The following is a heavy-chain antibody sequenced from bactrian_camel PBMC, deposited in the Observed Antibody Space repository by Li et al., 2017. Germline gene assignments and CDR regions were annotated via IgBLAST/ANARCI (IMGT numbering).Heavy chain of an antibody. Sequence: HVQLVESGGGSVQAGGSLRLSCVHSGNTYSSSCMGWFRQAPGKERGVVATITTGGASVYYIDSVKGRFTISQDNAKSTVYLLMNNLKPEDTAIYYCAAARRGSGRTCSDTDDYDLTGQGTQVTVSS. CDR1: GNTYSSSC. CDR2: ITTGGASV. D-gene: IGHD3*01. V-gene: IGHV3S54*01. J-gene: IGHJ4*01. CDR3: AAARRGSGRTCSDTDDYDL.